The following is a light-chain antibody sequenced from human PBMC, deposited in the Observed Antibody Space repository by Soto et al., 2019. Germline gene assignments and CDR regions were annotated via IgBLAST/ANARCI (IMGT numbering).Light chain of an antibody. Sequence: QSVLTQPPSASGTPGQRVTISCSGSSSNIGSNSVYWYQQLPGTAPKLLIYRNNQRPSGVPDRFSGSKSGTSASLAISGLRSEDEADYYCAAWDDSLSGPLYVFGTGTKLTVL. CDR3: AAWDDSLSGPLYV. J-gene: IGLJ1*01. CDR2: RNN. CDR1: SSNIGSNS. V-gene: IGLV1-47*01.